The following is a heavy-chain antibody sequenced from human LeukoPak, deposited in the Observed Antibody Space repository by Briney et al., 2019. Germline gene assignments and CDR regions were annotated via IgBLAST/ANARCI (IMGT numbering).Heavy chain of an antibody. D-gene: IGHD1-26*01. CDR1: GYTFSNFG. CDR2: ITAYNGKT. J-gene: IGHJ4*02. Sequence: ASVKVSCKASGYTFSNFGITWVRQAPGQGLEWMGWITAYNGKTNYAQKVQGRVSMTTDTSTSTAYMELRSLRSDDTAVYYCRVGATLFDYWGQGTLVTVSS. V-gene: IGHV1-18*01. CDR3: RVGATLFDY.